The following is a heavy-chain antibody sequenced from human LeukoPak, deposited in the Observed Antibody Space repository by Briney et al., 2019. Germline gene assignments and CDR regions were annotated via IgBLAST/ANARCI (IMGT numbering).Heavy chain of an antibody. CDR2: ISYDGSNG. CDR3: ARDRRTRWLPPGDY. Sequence: GGSLRLSCAASGFTFSSYVMHWVRQAPGKGLEWVAIISYDGSNGYYADSVKGRFTISRDNSKNTLYLQMNSLRAADTAVYYCARDRRTRWLPPGDYWGQGTLVTVSS. CDR1: GFTFSSYV. J-gene: IGHJ4*02. D-gene: IGHD6-19*01. V-gene: IGHV3-30*04.